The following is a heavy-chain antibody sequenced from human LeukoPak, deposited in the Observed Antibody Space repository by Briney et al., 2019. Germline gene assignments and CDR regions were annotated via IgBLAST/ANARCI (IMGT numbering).Heavy chain of an antibody. J-gene: IGHJ4*02. CDR2: ISPSGGST. V-gene: IGHV1-46*01. Sequence: ASVKVSCKASGYTFSSYYMLWVQQAPGQGLEWLAIISPSGGSTTYAQKFQRRVTMTRDTSRSTVYMELSSLRSEDTAVYYCARGGGYSPRQQFDYWGQGTLVTVSS. D-gene: IGHD5-18*01. CDR1: GYTFSSYY. CDR3: ARGGGYSPRQQFDY.